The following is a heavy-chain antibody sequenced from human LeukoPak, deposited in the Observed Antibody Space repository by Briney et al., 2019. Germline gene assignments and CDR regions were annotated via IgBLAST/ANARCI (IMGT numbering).Heavy chain of an antibody. J-gene: IGHJ4*02. CDR3: ARRRVFGIAVAVLPGYDY. V-gene: IGHV4-39*01. CDR1: GGSISSSSYY. D-gene: IGHD6-19*01. Sequence: PSETLSLTCTVSGGSISSSSYYWGWIRQPPGTGLEWIGSICYSGSTYYNPSLKSRVTISVDTSKNQFSLKLSSVTAADTAVYYCARRRVFGIAVAVLPGYDYWGQGTLVTVSS. CDR2: ICYSGST.